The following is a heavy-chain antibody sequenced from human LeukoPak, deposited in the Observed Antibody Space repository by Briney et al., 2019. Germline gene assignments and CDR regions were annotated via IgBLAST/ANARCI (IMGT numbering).Heavy chain of an antibody. D-gene: IGHD1-7*01. CDR1: GFTFSSYW. CDR3: ARDPDHNWSYGRSFDY. Sequence: PGGSLRLSCAASGFTFSSYWMSWVRQAPGKGLEWVANIKQDGSEKYYVDSVKGRFTISRDNAKNSLYLQMNSLRAEDTAVYYCARDPDHNWSYGRSFDYWGQGTLVTVSS. CDR2: IKQDGSEK. V-gene: IGHV3-7*01. J-gene: IGHJ4*02.